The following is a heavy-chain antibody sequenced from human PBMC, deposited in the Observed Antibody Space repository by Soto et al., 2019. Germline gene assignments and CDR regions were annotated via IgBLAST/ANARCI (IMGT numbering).Heavy chain of an antibody. CDR3: ARGWWAPPKGYYDILTAQDFDY. CDR2: VSYDGSIK. CDR1: GFTFSSYA. J-gene: IGHJ4*02. V-gene: IGHV3-30-3*01. Sequence: PGGSLRLSCAASGFTFSSYAMHWVRQAPGKGLEWVAVVSYDGSIKHYADSVKGRFTISRDNSKTTLFLQMNSLRPGDTAVYYCARGWWAPPKGYYDILTAQDFDYWGEGTMVTVSS. D-gene: IGHD3-9*01.